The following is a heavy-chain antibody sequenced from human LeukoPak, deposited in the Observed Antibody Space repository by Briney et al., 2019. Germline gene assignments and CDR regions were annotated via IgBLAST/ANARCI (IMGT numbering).Heavy chain of an antibody. Sequence: GGFLRLSCTASGFTLADYATSWFRQAPGKGLEWVGFIRSKPYGGTTEYAASVKGRFTFSREDSKSIAYLQMNSLKTEDTAVYYCARAAYCSGGSCYYFDYWGQGTLVTVSS. CDR2: IRSKPYGGTT. J-gene: IGHJ4*02. CDR1: GFTLADYA. CDR3: ARAAYCSGGSCYYFDY. V-gene: IGHV3-49*03. D-gene: IGHD2-15*01.